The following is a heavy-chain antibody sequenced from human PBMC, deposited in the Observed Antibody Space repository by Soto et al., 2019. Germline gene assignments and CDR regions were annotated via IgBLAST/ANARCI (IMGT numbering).Heavy chain of an antibody. CDR1: GYTFTSYY. D-gene: IGHD3-16*02. CDR2: INPSGGST. CDR3: ARDWYYDYIWGSYRLTPPSLYFDY. Sequence: ASVKVSCKASGYTFTSYYMHWVRQAPGQGLEWMGIINPSGGSTSYAQKFQGRVTTTRDTSTSTVYMELSSLRSEDTAVYYCARDWYYDYIWGSYRLTPPSLYFDYWGQGTLVTVSS. J-gene: IGHJ4*02. V-gene: IGHV1-46*03.